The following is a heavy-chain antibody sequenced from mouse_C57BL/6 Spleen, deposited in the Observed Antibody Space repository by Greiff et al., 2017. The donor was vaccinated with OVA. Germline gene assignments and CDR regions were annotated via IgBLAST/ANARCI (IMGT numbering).Heavy chain of an antibody. V-gene: IGHV5-4*01. CDR1: GFTFSSYA. CDR3: ARDSNYEDYAMDY. D-gene: IGHD2-5*01. J-gene: IGHJ4*01. CDR2: ISDGGSYT. Sequence: VESGGGLVKPGGSLKLSCAASGFTFSSYAMSWVRQTPEKRLEWVATISDGGSYTYYPDNVKGRFTISRDNAKNNLYLQMSHLKSEDTAMYYCARDSNYEDYAMDYWGQGTSVTVSS.